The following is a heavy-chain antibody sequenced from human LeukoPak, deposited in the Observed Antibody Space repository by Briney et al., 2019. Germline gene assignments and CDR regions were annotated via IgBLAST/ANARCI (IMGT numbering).Heavy chain of an antibody. Sequence: SETLSLTCAVYGGSFSGYYWSWIRQPPGKGLEWIGEINHSGSTNYNPSLKSRVAISVDTSKNQFSLKLSSVTAADTAVYYCARSFSGTEIFRYWGQGTLVTVSS. CDR2: INHSGST. CDR1: GGSFSGYY. J-gene: IGHJ4*02. CDR3: ARSFSGTEIFRY. V-gene: IGHV4-34*01. D-gene: IGHD3-3*01.